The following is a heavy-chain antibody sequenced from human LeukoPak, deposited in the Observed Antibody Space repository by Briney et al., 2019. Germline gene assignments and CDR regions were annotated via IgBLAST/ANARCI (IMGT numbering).Heavy chain of an antibody. J-gene: IGHJ4*02. V-gene: IGHV3-74*01. D-gene: IGHD2-2*02. CDR3: ARGPIPDY. Sequence: GGPLRLSCAASGFSFSFYWMHWVRQAPGKGPVWVSRIKTDGSIADYADSVKGRFTISRDNAKNSLYLQMNSLRAEDTAVYYCARGPIPDYWGQGTLVTVS. CDR1: GFSFSFYW. CDR2: IKTDGSIA.